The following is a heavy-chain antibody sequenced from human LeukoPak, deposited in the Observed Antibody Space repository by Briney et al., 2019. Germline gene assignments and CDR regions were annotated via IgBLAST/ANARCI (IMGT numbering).Heavy chain of an antibody. CDR1: GGSISSGSYY. CDR2: IYTSGST. CDR3: ASMTTVHMDV. D-gene: IGHD4-11*01. V-gene: IGHV4-61*02. Sequence: SETLSLTCTVSGGSISSGSYYWSWIRQPAGKGLEWIGRIYTSGSTNYNPFLKSRVTISVDTSKNQFSLKLSSVTAADTAVYYCASMTTVHMDVWGKGTTVTVSS. J-gene: IGHJ6*03.